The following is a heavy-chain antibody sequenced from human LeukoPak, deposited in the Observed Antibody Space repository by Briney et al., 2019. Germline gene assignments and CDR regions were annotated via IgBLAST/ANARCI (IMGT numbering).Heavy chain of an antibody. CDR2: IRYDGSNK. J-gene: IGHJ4*02. CDR3: AKDPQDIVVVPAATPNDY. Sequence: GGSLRLSCAASGFTFSSYGMHWVRQAPGKGLEWVAFIRYDGSNKYYADSVKDRFTISRDNSKNTLYLQMNSLRAEDTAVYYCAKDPQDIVVVPAATPNDYWGQGTLVTVSS. CDR1: GFTFSSYG. V-gene: IGHV3-30*02. D-gene: IGHD2-2*02.